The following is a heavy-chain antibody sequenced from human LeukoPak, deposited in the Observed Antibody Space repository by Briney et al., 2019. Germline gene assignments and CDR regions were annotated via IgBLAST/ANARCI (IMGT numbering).Heavy chain of an antibody. Sequence: ASVKVSCKASGGTFSSYAISWVRQAPGQGLEWMGGIIPIFGTANYARKFQGRVTITADESTSTAYMELSSLRSEDTAVYYCARGVAWSYGFDYWGQGTLVTVSS. CDR3: ARGVAWSYGFDY. CDR1: GGTFSSYA. CDR2: IIPIFGTA. V-gene: IGHV1-69*13. J-gene: IGHJ4*02. D-gene: IGHD1-26*01.